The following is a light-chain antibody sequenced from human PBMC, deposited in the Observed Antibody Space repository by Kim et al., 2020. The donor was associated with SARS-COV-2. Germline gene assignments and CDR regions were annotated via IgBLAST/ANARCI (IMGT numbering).Light chain of an antibody. V-gene: IGKV3-15*01. J-gene: IGKJ1*01. CDR2: GAS. CDR1: HTIYNH. CDR3: HQYNSWPLT. Sequence: EIVMTQSPATLSVSPGERATLSCRASHTIYNHLAWYQQKPGQAPRLLLYGASTRATGFPARFSGSGSGTEFTLTINSLQSEDFAVYYCHQYNSWPLTFGPGTKVDIK.